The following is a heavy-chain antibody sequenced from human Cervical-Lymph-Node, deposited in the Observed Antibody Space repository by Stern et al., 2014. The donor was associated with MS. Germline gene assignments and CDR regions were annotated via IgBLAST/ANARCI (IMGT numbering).Heavy chain of an antibody. V-gene: IGHV4-39*01. CDR3: ARHDRIALGTAIGN. CDR1: GVSITSDAYY. D-gene: IGHD2-21*02. CDR2: ISHSGTT. Sequence: QVQLQESGPGLVRPSETLSLICSVSGVSITSDAYYWGWVRQSPGLGLEWIGSISHSGTTFYKPSLKSRVTIPADTSKNVFSLNLRSVTAADTALYFCARHDRIALGTAIGNWGQGTLVTVSP. J-gene: IGHJ4*02.